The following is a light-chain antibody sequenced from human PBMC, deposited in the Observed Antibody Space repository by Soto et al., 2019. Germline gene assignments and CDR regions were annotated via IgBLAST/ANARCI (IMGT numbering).Light chain of an antibody. J-gene: IGLJ2*01. CDR2: DVN. V-gene: IGLV2-11*01. CDR1: SGNIGVYDY. Sequence: QSALTQPRSVSGSPGRSVTISCTGTSGNIGVYDYVSWYQQHPGKAPKLIIYDVNKRPSGVPDRFSGSKSGNTASLTISGLRAEDEADYFCCSFAGSYIFVVFGGGTKLTVL. CDR3: CSFAGSYIFVV.